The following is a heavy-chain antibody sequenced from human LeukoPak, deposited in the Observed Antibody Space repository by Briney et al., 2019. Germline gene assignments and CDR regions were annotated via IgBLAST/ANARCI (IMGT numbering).Heavy chain of an antibody. J-gene: IGHJ6*02. Sequence: GASVKVSCKASGYTFTSYGISWVRQAPGQGLERMGWISAYNGNTNYAQKPQGRVTMTTDTSTSTAYMELRSLRSDDTAVYYCARDGAYCGGDCYPNYYYYYGMDVWGQGTTVTVSS. CDR1: GYTFTSYG. D-gene: IGHD2-21*02. CDR3: ARDGAYCGGDCYPNYYYYYGMDV. V-gene: IGHV1-18*01. CDR2: ISAYNGNT.